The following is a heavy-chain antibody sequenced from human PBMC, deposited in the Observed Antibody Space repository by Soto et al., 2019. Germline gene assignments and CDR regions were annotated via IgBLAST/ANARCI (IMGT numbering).Heavy chain of an antibody. J-gene: IGHJ5*02. Sequence: WASVKVSCKASGYTFTGYYMHWVRQAPGQGLEWMGWINPNSGGTNYAQKFQGRVTMTRDTSISTAYMELSRLRSDDTAVYYCARPYDFWSGYYNFDPWGQGTLVTVS. CDR1: GYTFTGYY. D-gene: IGHD3-3*01. V-gene: IGHV1-2*02. CDR3: ARPYDFWSGYYNFDP. CDR2: INPNSGGT.